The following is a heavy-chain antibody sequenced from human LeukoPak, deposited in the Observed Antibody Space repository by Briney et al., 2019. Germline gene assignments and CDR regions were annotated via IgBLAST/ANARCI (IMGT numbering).Heavy chain of an antibody. V-gene: IGHV4-39*07. D-gene: IGHD1-26*01. CDR2: IYYSGST. CDR1: GGSISSSSYY. Sequence: SETLSLTCTVSGGSISSSSYYWGWIRQPPGKGLEWIGSIYYSGSTYYNPSLKSRVTISADTSKNQFSLKLSSVTAADTAVYYCTRGGGGPYLPSDYWGQGTLVTVSS. CDR3: TRGGGGPYLPSDY. J-gene: IGHJ4*02.